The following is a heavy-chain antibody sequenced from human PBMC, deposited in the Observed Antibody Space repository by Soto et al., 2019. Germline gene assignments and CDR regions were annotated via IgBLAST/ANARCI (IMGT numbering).Heavy chain of an antibody. CDR3: AREPATAKPEGVDF. J-gene: IGHJ4*02. CDR1: GGTFSSYA. D-gene: IGHD3-16*01. CDR2: IIPIFGTA. V-gene: IGHV1-69*13. Sequence: SVKVSCNASGGTFSSYAISWVRQAPGQGLEWMGGIIPIFGTANYAQKFQGRVTITADESTSTAYMELRSLRSEDTAVYYCAREPATAKPEGVDFGGQGTLVTVSS.